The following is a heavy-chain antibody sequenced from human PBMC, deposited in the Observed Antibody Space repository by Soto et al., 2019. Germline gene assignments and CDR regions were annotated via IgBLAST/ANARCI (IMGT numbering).Heavy chain of an antibody. Sequence: GASVKVSCKASGGTFSSYAISWVRQAPGQGLEWMGGIIPIFGTANYAQKFQGRVTITADESTSTAYMELSSLRSEDTAVYYCARPTSVDTAMPTGYWGQGTMVTASS. CDR1: GGTFSSYA. CDR3: ARPTSVDTAMPTGY. CDR2: IIPIFGTA. D-gene: IGHD5-18*01. V-gene: IGHV1-69*13. J-gene: IGHJ4*02.